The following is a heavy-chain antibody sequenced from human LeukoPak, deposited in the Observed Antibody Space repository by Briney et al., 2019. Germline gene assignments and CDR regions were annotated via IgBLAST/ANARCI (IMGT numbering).Heavy chain of an antibody. CDR2: IRSTANGYAT. V-gene: IGHV3-73*01. CDR3: TKLARAPRDFDY. J-gene: IGHJ4*01. CDR1: GFTFSGSA. Sequence: GGSLRLSCAASGFTFSGSALHWVRQASGKGLEWVGRIRSTANGYATAYAASVKGRFTISRDDSKNSLYLQMNSLKIEDTAVYYCTKLARAPRDFDYWGQGTLVTVSS. D-gene: IGHD3-10*01.